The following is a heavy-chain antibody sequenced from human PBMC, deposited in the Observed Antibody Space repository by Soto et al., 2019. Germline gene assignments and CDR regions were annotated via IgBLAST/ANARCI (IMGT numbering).Heavy chain of an antibody. CDR2: IIPVFGTP. CDR1: GGSLSNYG. CDR3: ARGDATKIVVTTYYGMDV. J-gene: IGHJ6*02. Sequence: QVQLVQYGAEVKKPGSSVKVSCKASGGSLSNYGISWVRQAPGQGLEWMGAIIPVFGTPNYAQKFQERVTITADESTTTVYMEVRSLTSEDTAVYYCARGDATKIVVTTYYGMDVWGQGTTVTVSS. D-gene: IGHD3-22*01. V-gene: IGHV1-69*12.